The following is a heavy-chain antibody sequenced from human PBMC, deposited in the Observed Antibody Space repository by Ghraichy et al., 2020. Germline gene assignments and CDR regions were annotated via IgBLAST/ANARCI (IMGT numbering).Heavy chain of an antibody. D-gene: IGHD3-16*01. CDR3: ARFETIGVVMGDH. CDR1: GFTFSTYA. CDR2: ISSSSAYI. Sequence: GGSLRLSCAASGFTFSTYAMNWVRQAPGKGLEWVSSISSSSAYIFYADSVKGRFTISRDNAKNSLYLQMNSLRAEDTAVYYCARFETIGVVMGDHWGQGTLVTVSS. J-gene: IGHJ4*02. V-gene: IGHV3-21*01.